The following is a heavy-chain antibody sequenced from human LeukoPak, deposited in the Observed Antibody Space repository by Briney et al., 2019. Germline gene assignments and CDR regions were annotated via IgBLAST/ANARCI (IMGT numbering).Heavy chain of an antibody. D-gene: IGHD6-19*01. CDR3: ASAGYSSGWYVDY. V-gene: IGHV3-53*01. CDR2: IYSDNT. CDR1: GFTVSSNS. Sequence: GGSLRLSCTVSGFTVSSNSMSWVRQAPGKGLEWVSFIYSDNTHYSDSVKGRFTVSRDNSKNTLYLQMNSLRAEDTAVYYRASAGYSSGWYVDYWGQGTLVTVSS. J-gene: IGHJ4*02.